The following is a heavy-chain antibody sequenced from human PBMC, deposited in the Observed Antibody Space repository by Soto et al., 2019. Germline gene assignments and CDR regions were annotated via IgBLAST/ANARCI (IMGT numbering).Heavy chain of an antibody. CDR1: GGSISSGGYY. CDR3: ARGEAAAAYFDY. V-gene: IGHV4-31*03. J-gene: IGHJ4*02. D-gene: IGHD6-13*01. CDR2: IYYSGST. Sequence: PSETLSLTCTVSGGSISSGGYYWSWIRQHPGKGLEWIGYIYYSGSTYYNPSLKSRVTISVDTSKNQFSLKLSSVTAADTAVYYCARGEAAAAYFDYWGQGTLVTVSS.